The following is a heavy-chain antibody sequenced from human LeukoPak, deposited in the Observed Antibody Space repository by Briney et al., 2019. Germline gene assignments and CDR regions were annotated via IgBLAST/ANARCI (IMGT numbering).Heavy chain of an antibody. CDR1: GGSISSYY. V-gene: IGHV4-59*01. D-gene: IGHD3-22*01. Sequence: SETLSLTCTVSGGSISSYYWSWIRQPPGKGLEWIGYIYCSGSTNYNPSLKSRVTISVDTSKNQFSLKLSSVTAADTAVYYCARAPTYYYDSSGYFDYWGQGTLVTVSS. CDR2: IYCSGST. J-gene: IGHJ4*02. CDR3: ARAPTYYYDSSGYFDY.